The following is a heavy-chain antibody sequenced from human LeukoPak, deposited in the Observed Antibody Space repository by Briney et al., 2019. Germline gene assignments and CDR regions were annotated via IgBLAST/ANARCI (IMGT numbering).Heavy chain of an antibody. Sequence: PSEALSLTCAVYGGSFSGYYWSWIRQPPGKGLEWIGEINHSGSTNYNPSLKSRVTISVDTSKNQFSLKLNSVTAADTAVYYCARVPAASHNWFDPWDQGTLVTVSS. V-gene: IGHV4-34*01. D-gene: IGHD2-2*01. CDR2: INHSGST. CDR1: GGSFSGYY. CDR3: ARVPAASHNWFDP. J-gene: IGHJ5*02.